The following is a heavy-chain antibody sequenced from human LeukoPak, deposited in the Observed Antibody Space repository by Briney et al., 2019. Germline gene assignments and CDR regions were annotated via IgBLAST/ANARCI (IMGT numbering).Heavy chain of an antibody. CDR1: GFTFSSYW. CDR3: AKDARDEESWFDP. Sequence: TGGSLRLSCAASGFTFSSYWMHWVRQAPGKGLVWVSRINSDGSSTSYADSVKGRFTISRDNSKNTLYLQMNSLRAEDTAVYYCAKDARDEESWFDPWGQGTLVTVSS. J-gene: IGHJ5*02. D-gene: IGHD2/OR15-2a*01. V-gene: IGHV3-74*01. CDR2: INSDGSST.